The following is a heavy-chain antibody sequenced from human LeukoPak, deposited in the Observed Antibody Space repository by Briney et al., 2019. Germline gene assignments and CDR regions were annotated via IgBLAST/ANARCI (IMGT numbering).Heavy chain of an antibody. J-gene: IGHJ5*02. CDR3: ARGDSYDFQFDP. CDR1: GGSISSSNW. V-gene: IGHV4-4*02. Sequence: SETLSLTCAVSGGSISSSNWWSWVRQPPGKGLEWIGEIYHSGSTNYNPSLKSRVTISLDTSRNQFSLKLNSVTAADTAVYYCARGDSYDFQFDPWGQGTLVTVSS. CDR2: IYHSGST. D-gene: IGHD3-22*01.